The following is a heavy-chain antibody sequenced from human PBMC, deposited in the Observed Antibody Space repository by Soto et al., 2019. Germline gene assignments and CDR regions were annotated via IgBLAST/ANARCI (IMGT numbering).Heavy chain of an antibody. Sequence: GGSLRLSCAASGFTFSSYGMHWVRQAPGKGLEWVAVIWYDGSNKYYADSVKGRFTISRDNSKNTLYLQMNSLRAEDTAVYYCARDFRGFLEWLSRPHYYYYGMDVWGQGTTVTVSS. CDR2: IWYDGSNK. CDR3: ARDFRGFLEWLSRPHYYYYGMDV. CDR1: GFTFSSYG. V-gene: IGHV3-33*01. J-gene: IGHJ6*02. D-gene: IGHD3-3*01.